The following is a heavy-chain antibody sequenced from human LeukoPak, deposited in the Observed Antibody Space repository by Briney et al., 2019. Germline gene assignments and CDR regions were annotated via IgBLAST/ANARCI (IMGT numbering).Heavy chain of an antibody. J-gene: IGHJ4*02. CDR1: GYTFTNFW. Sequence: GESLKISCKGSGYTFTNFWIGWVRQMPGEGLEWMGIIFPGDSDTRYSPSFQGQVTISVDESIDTAYLQWNRLKASDTAMYYCARPARPAITVAAYDYWGQGTLVTVSS. V-gene: IGHV5-51*01. CDR2: IFPGDSDT. D-gene: IGHD6-19*01. CDR3: ARPARPAITVAAYDY.